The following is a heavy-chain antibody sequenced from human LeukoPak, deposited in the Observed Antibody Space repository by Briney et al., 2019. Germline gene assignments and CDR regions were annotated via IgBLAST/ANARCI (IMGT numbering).Heavy chain of an antibody. D-gene: IGHD3-22*01. CDR3: ARGADSSGYYSIFYFDY. J-gene: IGHJ4*02. Sequence: SETLSLTCTVSGGSISSYYWNWSRQPPGKGLEWIGYIYYSGSTNYNPSLKSRVTISVDTSKNQFSLKLSSVTAADTAVYYCARGADSSGYYSIFYFDYWGQGTLVTVSS. V-gene: IGHV4-59*01. CDR1: GGSISSYY. CDR2: IYYSGST.